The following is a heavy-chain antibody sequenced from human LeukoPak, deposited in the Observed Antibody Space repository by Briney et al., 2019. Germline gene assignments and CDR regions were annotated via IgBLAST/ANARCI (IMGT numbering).Heavy chain of an antibody. CDR3: AKSRSGTVWYFDL. J-gene: IGHJ2*01. CDR2: IHYSGST. CDR1: GGSISSYY. D-gene: IGHD3-10*01. V-gene: IGHV4-59*01. Sequence: PSETLSLTCTVSGGSISSYYWSWIRQPPGKGLEWIGYIHYSGSTNYNTSLKSRVTISVDTSKNQFSLKLSSVTAADTAVYYCAKSRSGTVWYFDLWGRGTLVTVSS.